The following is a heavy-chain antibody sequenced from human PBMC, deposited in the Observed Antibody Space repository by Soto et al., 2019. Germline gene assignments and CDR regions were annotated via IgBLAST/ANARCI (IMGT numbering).Heavy chain of an antibody. CDR1: GFTFSSYA. Sequence: GGSLRLSCAASGFTFSSYAMHWVRQAPGKGLEWVAVISYDGSNKYYADSVKGRFTISRDNSKNSLYLQMNSLRDEDTAVYYYAREGGNLNWFDPWGQGTLVTVSS. CDR3: AREGGNLNWFDP. V-gene: IGHV3-30-3*01. D-gene: IGHD1-26*01. CDR2: ISYDGSNK. J-gene: IGHJ5*02.